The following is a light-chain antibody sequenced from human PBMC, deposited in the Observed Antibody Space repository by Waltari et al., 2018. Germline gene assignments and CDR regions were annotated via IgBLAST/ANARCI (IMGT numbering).Light chain of an antibody. J-gene: IGLJ1*01. CDR3: LVWDTSSYV. Sequence: SYVLTQPPSVSVSPGQTASIRCFGDKLGDQYVSWYQQKPGQSPVLVIFQDTKRPSGMPERFSGSTSGNTATLTISGTQPMDEADYYCLVWDTSSYVFGTGTKVTVL. CDR2: QDT. CDR1: KLGDQY. V-gene: IGLV3-1*01.